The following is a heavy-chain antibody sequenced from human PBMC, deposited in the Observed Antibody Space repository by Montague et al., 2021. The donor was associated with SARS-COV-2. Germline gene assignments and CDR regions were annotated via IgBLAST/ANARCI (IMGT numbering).Heavy chain of an antibody. CDR2: INHRGST. Sequence: ETLSLTCAVYDGSFSDYSWTWIRQPPGKGLEWIGEINHRGSTNXNPYLKSRVTISVDTSKNQLSLKMTSVTAADTAVYYCARGRQHINMVVVVVTGGEYYFDFWGQGTLVAVSS. D-gene: IGHD3-22*01. CDR3: ARGRQHINMVVVVVTGGEYYFDF. V-gene: IGHV4-34*01. J-gene: IGHJ4*02. CDR1: DGSFSDYS.